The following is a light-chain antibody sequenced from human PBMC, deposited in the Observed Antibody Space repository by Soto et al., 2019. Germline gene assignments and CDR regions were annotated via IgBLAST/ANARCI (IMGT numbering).Light chain of an antibody. Sequence: QSALTQPASVSGSPGQSITISCTGTSSDVGSYNLVSWYQQHPGKAPKLMIYEVSKRPSGVSNRFSGSKSGNTASLTISGLQAEDEADYYCSSYAGSSPYVFVTVSVVTV. V-gene: IGLV2-23*02. J-gene: IGLJ1*01. CDR2: EVS. CDR1: SSDVGSYNL. CDR3: SSYAGSSPYV.